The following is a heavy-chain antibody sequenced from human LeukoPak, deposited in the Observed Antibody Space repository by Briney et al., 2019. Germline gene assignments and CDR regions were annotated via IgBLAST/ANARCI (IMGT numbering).Heavy chain of an antibody. Sequence: SETLSLTCAVYGWSFNDYYWTWIRQPPGKGLEWIGEINARGDTNFNPSLQSRVTISVDTSKSHFSLRLTSMIAADTAVYYCARGQVPAARGYNWFDPWGQGTLVTVSS. CDR1: GWSFNDYY. V-gene: IGHV4-34*01. J-gene: IGHJ5*02. D-gene: IGHD2-2*01. CDR2: INARGDT. CDR3: ARGQVPAARGYNWFDP.